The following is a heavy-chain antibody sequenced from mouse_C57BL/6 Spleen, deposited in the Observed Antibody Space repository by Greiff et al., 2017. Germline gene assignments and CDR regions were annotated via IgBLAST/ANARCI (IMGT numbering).Heavy chain of an antibody. CDR1: GYTFTSYW. Sequence: VQLQQPGAELVRPGSSVKLSCKASGYTFTSYWMHWVKQRPIQGLEWIGNIDPSDSETHYNQKFKDKATLTVDKSSSTAYMQLSSLTSEDSAVYYCARYNYDGYDYAMDYWGQGTSVTVSS. V-gene: IGHV1-52*01. J-gene: IGHJ4*01. D-gene: IGHD2-3*01. CDR2: IDPSDSET. CDR3: ARYNYDGYDYAMDY.